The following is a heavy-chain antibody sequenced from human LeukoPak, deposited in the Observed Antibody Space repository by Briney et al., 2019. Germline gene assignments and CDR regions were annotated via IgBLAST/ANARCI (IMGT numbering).Heavy chain of an antibody. CDR2: IYPVDSDT. J-gene: IGHJ4*02. CDR3: ARRIAAADPSDY. Sequence: GESLKTTCKGSGYTSTSYSIGGVRQMPGKSLEWMAIIYPVDSDTSYSPSFQSQCTISADSSIRTAYLPCSSLNASARRKAYCARRIAAADPSDYWGQGTLVTVSS. D-gene: IGHD6-13*01. CDR1: GYTSTSYS. V-gene: IGHV5-51*01.